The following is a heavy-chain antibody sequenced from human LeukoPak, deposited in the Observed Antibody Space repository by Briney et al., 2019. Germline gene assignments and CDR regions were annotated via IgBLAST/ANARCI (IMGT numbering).Heavy chain of an antibody. Sequence: SETLSLTCTVSGGSISSYYWSWIRQPPGKGLEWIGYIYYSGSTNYNPSLKSRVTISVDTSKNQFSLKLSSVTAADTAVYYCARVVGATPAFDIWGQGTTVTVSS. CDR3: ARVVGATPAFDI. CDR1: GGSISSYY. D-gene: IGHD1-26*01. V-gene: IGHV4-59*01. J-gene: IGHJ3*02. CDR2: IYYSGST.